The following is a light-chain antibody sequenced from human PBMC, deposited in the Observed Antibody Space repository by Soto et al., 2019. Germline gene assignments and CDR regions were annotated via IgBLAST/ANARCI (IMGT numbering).Light chain of an antibody. V-gene: IGKV3D-20*02. Sequence: EIVLTQSPGTLSLSPGERATLSCRASQSVSSSYLAWYQQKPGQAPRLLIYDASSRATGIPDRFSGSGSGTEFTLTISSLQSEDFAVYYCQQYNNWGTFGQGTRLEIK. J-gene: IGKJ5*01. CDR3: QQYNNWGT. CDR1: QSVSSSY. CDR2: DAS.